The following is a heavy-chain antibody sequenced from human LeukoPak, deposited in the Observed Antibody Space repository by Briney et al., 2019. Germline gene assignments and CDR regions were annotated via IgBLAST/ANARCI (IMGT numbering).Heavy chain of an antibody. Sequence: SSETLSLTCTVSGGSIRTDYWSWIRQPPGKGLEWIAFVHYSGTTNYNPSLKSRVTISVDTSKSQFSLKLSSVTAADTAVYYCARGGASSKFIDYWGQGALVTVSS. CDR1: GGSIRTDY. CDR2: VHYSGTT. D-gene: IGHD6-6*01. J-gene: IGHJ4*02. V-gene: IGHV4-59*01. CDR3: ARGGASSKFIDY.